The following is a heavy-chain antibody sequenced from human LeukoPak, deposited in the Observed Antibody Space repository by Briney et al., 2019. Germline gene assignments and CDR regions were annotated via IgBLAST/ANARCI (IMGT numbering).Heavy chain of an antibody. CDR3: ARDQCIRRSCGSCYYYYMDV. J-gene: IGHJ6*03. Sequence: GGSLRLSCAASGFTFSSYAMHWVRQPPGKGLEWVAIIPYDESNKYYADSVKGRFTISRDNSKNTLYLQMNSLRAEDMAVDYCARDQCIRRSCGSCYYYYMDVWGKGTTVTVSS. CDR2: IPYDESNK. D-gene: IGHD2-15*01. CDR1: GFTFSSYA. V-gene: IGHV3-30*04.